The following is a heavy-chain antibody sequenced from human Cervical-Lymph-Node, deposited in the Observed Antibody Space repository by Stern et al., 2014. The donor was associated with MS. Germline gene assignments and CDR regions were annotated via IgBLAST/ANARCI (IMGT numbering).Heavy chain of an antibody. J-gene: IGHJ4*02. CDR2: IIPIIGTA. D-gene: IGHD3-10*01. CDR3: ALGGFGHYFEY. CDR1: GGTFSSSD. Sequence: QLVESGAEVQKPGSSVKVSCRASGGTFSSSDISWVRQAPVQGLERMGGIIPIIGTANYAQKYQGRVTITADESTSTAYMELSSLRSEDTAIYYCALGGFGHYFEYWGQGTLVTVSS. V-gene: IGHV1-69*01.